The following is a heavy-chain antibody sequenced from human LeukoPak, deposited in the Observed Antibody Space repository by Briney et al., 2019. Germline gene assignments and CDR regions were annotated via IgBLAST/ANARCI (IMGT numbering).Heavy chain of an antibody. V-gene: IGHV1-2*02. CDR3: ARGPTYYDSSGYRLEY. CDR2: INPNSGGT. CDR1: GYTFTGYY. J-gene: IGHJ4*02. Sequence: GASVKVSCKASGYTFTGYYMHWVRQAPGQGLEWMGWINPNSGGTNYAQKFQGRVTMTRDTSISTAYMDLSRLRSDDTAVYFCARGPTYYDSSGYRLEYWGQGTLVTVSS. D-gene: IGHD3-22*01.